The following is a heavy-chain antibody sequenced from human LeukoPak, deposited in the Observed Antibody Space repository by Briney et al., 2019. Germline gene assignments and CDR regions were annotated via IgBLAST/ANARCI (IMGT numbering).Heavy chain of an antibody. D-gene: IGHD5-24*01. V-gene: IGHV4-34*01. CDR3: ARKMATTRGYFDY. CDR1: GGSFSGYY. J-gene: IGHJ4*02. CDR2: INHSGST. Sequence: PSETLSLTCAVYGGSFSGYYWSWIRQPPGKGLEWIVEINHSGSTNYNPSLKSRVTISVDTSKNQFSLKLSSVTAADTAVYYCARKMATTRGYFDYWGQGTLVTVSS.